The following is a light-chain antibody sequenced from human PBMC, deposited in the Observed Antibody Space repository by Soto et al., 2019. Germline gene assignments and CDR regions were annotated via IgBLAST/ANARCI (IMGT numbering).Light chain of an antibody. CDR2: EGT. V-gene: IGLV2-23*01. CDR1: SSDVGSYNL. CDR3: CSYAGSNSHVI. Sequence: QSVLTQPASVSGSPGQSITISCTGTSSDVGSYNLVSWYQQHPGKAPKLIIYEGTKRPSGVSNRFSGSKSGNTASLTISGLQAEDEADYYCCSYAGSNSHVIFGRGTKLTVL. J-gene: IGLJ2*01.